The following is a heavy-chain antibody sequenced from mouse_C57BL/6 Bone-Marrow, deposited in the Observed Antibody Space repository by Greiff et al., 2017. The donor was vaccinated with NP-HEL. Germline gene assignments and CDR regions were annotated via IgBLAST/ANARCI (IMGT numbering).Heavy chain of an antibody. V-gene: IGHV1-42*01. Sequence: VQLQQSGPELVKPGASVKISCKASGYSFTGYYMNWVKQSPEKSLEWIGEINPSTGGTTYNQKFKAKATLTVDKSSSTAYMQLKSLTSEDSAVYYCAGIYYYGSSPYYYAMDYWGQGTSVTVSS. CDR3: AGIYYYGSSPYYYAMDY. D-gene: IGHD1-1*01. J-gene: IGHJ4*01. CDR2: INPSTGGT. CDR1: GYSFTGYY.